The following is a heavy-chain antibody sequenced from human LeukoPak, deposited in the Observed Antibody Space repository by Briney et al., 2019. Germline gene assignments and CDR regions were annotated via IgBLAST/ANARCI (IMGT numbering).Heavy chain of an antibody. CDR1: GFTFSNYA. D-gene: IGHD3-3*01. Sequence: GGSLRLSCAASGFTFSNYAVNWVRQAPGKGLEWVSAISGSGGSTYYADSVKGRFTISRGNSKNTLYLQMNSLRAEDTAVYYCAKDLYEPFYDFWSGPTYYYNYFDYWGQGTLVTVSS. CDR3: AKDLYEPFYDFWSGPTYYYNYFDY. V-gene: IGHV3-23*01. CDR2: ISGSGGST. J-gene: IGHJ4*02.